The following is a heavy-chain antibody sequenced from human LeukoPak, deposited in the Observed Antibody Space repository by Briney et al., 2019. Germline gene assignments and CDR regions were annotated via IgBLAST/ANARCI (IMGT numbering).Heavy chain of an antibody. CDR3: TKDVGPGYDWFDP. CDR1: GFTFNIYG. Sequence: GGSLRLSCAASGFTFNIYGMSWVRQAPGKGLEWVSTISGGGENTHYADSVKGRFTVSRDNSKNTMYLQMNNLRGDDTALYYCTKDVGPGYDWFDPWGQGTQVTVSP. D-gene: IGHD1-1*01. CDR2: ISGGGENT. V-gene: IGHV3-23*01. J-gene: IGHJ5*02.